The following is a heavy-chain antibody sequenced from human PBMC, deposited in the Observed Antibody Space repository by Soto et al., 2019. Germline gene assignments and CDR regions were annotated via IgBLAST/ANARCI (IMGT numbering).Heavy chain of an antibody. CDR3: ARDSPYCSGGSCYSGEFDY. CDR2: IWYDGSNK. J-gene: IGHJ4*02. Sequence: GGSLRLSCAASGFTFSSYGMHWVRQAPGKGLEWVAVIWYDGSNKYYADSVKGRFTISRDNSKNTLYLQMNSLRAEDTAVYYCARDSPYCSGGSCYSGEFDYWGQGTLVTVSS. D-gene: IGHD2-15*01. V-gene: IGHV3-33*01. CDR1: GFTFSSYG.